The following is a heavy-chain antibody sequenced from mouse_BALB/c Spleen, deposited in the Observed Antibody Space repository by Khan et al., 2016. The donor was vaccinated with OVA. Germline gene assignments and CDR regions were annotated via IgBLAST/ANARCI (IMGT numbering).Heavy chain of an antibody. CDR2: IDPANDNS. V-gene: IGHV14-3*02. CDR3: APAGTGDYFDY. D-gene: IGHD4-1*01. Sequence: VQLKESGAELVKPGASVKLSCTASGFNIKDNRMHWVKQRPEQGLEWIGRIDPANDNSNYDPRFQGKATITADTSSNTAYLHLSSLTSEDTAVYYCAPAGTGDYFDYWGQGTTLTVSS. J-gene: IGHJ2*01. CDR1: GFNIKDNR.